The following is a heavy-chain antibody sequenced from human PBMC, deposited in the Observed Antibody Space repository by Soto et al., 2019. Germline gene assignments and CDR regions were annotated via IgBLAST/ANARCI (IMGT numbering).Heavy chain of an antibody. CDR1: GFTFGEYA. J-gene: IGHJ4*02. Sequence: GGSLRLSCTASGFTFGEYAMSWVRQAPGKGLEWVGFIRSKAYGGTTEYATSVKGRFTISRDDSKSIAYLQMKSLKTEDTAVYYCTRSRSYGNTAFDYWGQGTMVTVSS. D-gene: IGHD1-26*01. CDR3: TRSRSYGNTAFDY. V-gene: IGHV3-49*04. CDR2: IRSKAYGGTT.